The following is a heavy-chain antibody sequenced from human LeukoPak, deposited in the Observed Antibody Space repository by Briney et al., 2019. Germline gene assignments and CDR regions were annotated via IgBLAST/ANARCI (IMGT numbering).Heavy chain of an antibody. CDR3: AKGRVGSASYIDC. V-gene: IGHV3-23*01. CDR1: GFTFSSYA. J-gene: IGHJ4*02. D-gene: IGHD3-10*01. Sequence: GGSLRLSCAASGFTFSSYAMTWVRQAPGKGLEWVSEISASGDDTYYADSVKGRFTISRDNSKNTLFLQMNSLRAEDTAVYHCAKGRVGSASYIDCWGQGTLVTVSS. CDR2: ISASGDDT.